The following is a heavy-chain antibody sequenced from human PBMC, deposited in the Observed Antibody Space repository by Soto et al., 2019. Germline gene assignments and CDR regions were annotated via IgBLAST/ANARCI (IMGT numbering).Heavy chain of an antibody. CDR3: ARALFLWFGELRLGAGWFDP. V-gene: IGHV4-31*03. CDR2: IYYSGST. J-gene: IGHJ5*02. Sequence: QVQLQESGPGLVKPSQTLSLTCTVSGGSISSGGYYWSWIRPHPGKGLEWIGYIYYSGSTYYNPSLKSRVTISVDTSKNQFSLKLSSVTAADTAVYYCARALFLWFGELRLGAGWFDPWGQGTLVTVSS. CDR1: GGSISSGGYY. D-gene: IGHD3-10*01.